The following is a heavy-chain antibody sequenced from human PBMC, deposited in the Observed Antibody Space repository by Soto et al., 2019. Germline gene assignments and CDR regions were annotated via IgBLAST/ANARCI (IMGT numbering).Heavy chain of an antibody. CDR2: ISGSSRYT. Sequence: GGSLRLSCAASGFNFSDHYMNWIRQAPGKGLEWVSYISGSSRYTNFADSVRGRFTISRDNAKNSLYLQMNSLRAEDTAVYYCARHTSGWHYYDYWGQGTPVTVSS. CDR3: ARHTSGWHYYDY. D-gene: IGHD6-19*01. J-gene: IGHJ4*02. V-gene: IGHV3-11*06. CDR1: GFNFSDHY.